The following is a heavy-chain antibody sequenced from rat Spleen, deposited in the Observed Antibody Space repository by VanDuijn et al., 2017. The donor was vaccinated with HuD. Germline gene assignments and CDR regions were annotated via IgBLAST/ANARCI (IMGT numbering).Heavy chain of an antibody. D-gene: IGHD2-7*01. CDR2: IIYDGSRT. Sequence: EVQLAESGGGLVQPGRSLKLSCAASGFTFSDYNMAWVRQAPKKGLEWVATIIYDGSRTYYRDSVQGRFTISRDNAKSTLYLQMDSLRSEDTATYYCVRQGYLRDWYFDFWGPGTMVTVSS. CDR3: VRQGYLRDWYFDF. J-gene: IGHJ1*01. V-gene: IGHV5S10*01. CDR1: GFTFSDYN.